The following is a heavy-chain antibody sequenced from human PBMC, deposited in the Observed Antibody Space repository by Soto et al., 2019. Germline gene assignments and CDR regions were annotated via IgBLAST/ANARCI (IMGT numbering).Heavy chain of an antibody. CDR3: ARTPTVTSQYYYYMEV. Sequence: GGSLRLSCAASGFTFSSYSMNWVRQAPGKGLEWVSYISSSSSTIYYADSVKGRFTISRDNAKNSLYLQMNSLRAEDTAVYYCARTPTVTSQYYYYMEVWGKGTTVTVSS. CDR1: GFTFSSYS. J-gene: IGHJ6*03. CDR2: ISSSSSTI. V-gene: IGHV3-48*01. D-gene: IGHD4-4*01.